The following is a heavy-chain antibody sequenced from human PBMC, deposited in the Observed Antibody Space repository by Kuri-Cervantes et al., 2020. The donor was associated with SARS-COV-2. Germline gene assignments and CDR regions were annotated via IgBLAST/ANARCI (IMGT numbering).Heavy chain of an antibody. CDR3: ARDLAYDSSGYAFDY. CDR1: GGSISSGSYY. D-gene: IGHD3-22*01. CDR2: IYTSGST. J-gene: IGHJ4*02. V-gene: IGHV4-61*02. Sequence: SETLSLTCTVSGGSISSGSYYWSWIRQPAGKGLEWIGRIYTSGSTNYNPSLKSRVTISVDTSKNQFSLKLSSVTAADTAEYYCARDLAYDSSGYAFDYWGQGTLVTVSS.